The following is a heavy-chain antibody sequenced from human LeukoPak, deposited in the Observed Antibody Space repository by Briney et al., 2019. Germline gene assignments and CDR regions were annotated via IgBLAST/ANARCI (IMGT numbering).Heavy chain of an antibody. V-gene: IGHV3-30*02. Sequence: GGSLRLSCAASGFTFSIYGMHWVRQAPGKGLEWVTFIRSDGTKTHYADSVKGRFTISRDNSKNTLFLQIDNLRVDDTAAYYCAKGRGKDGQNLFDYWGQGTLITVSS. J-gene: IGHJ4*02. CDR2: IRSDGTKT. CDR3: AKGRGKDGQNLFDY. D-gene: IGHD5-24*01. CDR1: GFTFSIYG.